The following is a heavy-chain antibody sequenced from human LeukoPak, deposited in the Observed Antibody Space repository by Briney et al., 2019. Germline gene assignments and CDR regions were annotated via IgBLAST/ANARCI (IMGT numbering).Heavy chain of an antibody. Sequence: GASVKVSCKASGYIFATYGVSWVRQAPGQGLEWMGWIRPYKGKTNYAQKLQGRVTMTTDTSTSTAHMELRSLRTDDTAVYYCARGPKPWGATIFDYRGQGTLVTVSS. CDR2: IRPYKGKT. V-gene: IGHV1-18*01. CDR1: GYIFATYG. D-gene: IGHD1-26*01. J-gene: IGHJ4*02. CDR3: ARGPKPWGATIFDY.